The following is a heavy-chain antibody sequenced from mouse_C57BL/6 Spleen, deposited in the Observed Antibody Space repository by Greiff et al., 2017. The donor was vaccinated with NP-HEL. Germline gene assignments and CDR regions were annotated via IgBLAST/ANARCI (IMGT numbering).Heavy chain of an antibody. CDR1: GYTFTDYN. D-gene: IGHD1-1*01. CDR2: INPNNGGT. Sequence: EVQLQQSGPELVKPGASVKIPCKASGYTFTDYNMDWVKQSHGKSLEWIGDINPNNGGTIYNQKFKGKATLTVDKSSSTAYMELRSLTSEETAVYYCARRASTVVAYYYAMDYWGQGTSVTVSS. V-gene: IGHV1-18*01. J-gene: IGHJ4*01. CDR3: ARRASTVVAYYYAMDY.